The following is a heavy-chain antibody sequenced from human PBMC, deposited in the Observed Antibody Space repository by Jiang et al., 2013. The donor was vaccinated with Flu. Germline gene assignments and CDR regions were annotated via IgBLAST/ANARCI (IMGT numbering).Heavy chain of an antibody. D-gene: IGHD1-26*01. CDR2: IYYSGST. V-gene: IGHV4-59*01. CDR1: GGSISSYY. CDR3: ARVGWELAYVHYFDY. J-gene: IGHJ4*02. Sequence: LLKPSETLSLTCTVSGGSISSYYWSWIRQPPGKGLEWIGYIYYSGSTNYNPSLKSRVTISVDTSKNQFSLKLSSVTAADTAVYYCARVGWELAYVHYFDYWGQGTLVTVSP.